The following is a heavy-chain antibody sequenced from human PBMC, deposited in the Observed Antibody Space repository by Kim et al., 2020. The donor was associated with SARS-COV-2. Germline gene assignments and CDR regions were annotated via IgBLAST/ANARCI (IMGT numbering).Heavy chain of an antibody. V-gene: IGHV3-33*01. D-gene: IGHD3-22*01. CDR1: GFTFSSYG. Sequence: GGSLRLSCAASGFTFSSYGMHWVRQAPGKGLEWVAVIWYDGSNKYYADSVKGRFTISRDNSKNTLYLQMNSLRAEDTAVYYCARDTREINYYDPTQWGAFDIWGQGTLVTVSS. J-gene: IGHJ3*02. CDR3: ARDTREINYYDPTQWGAFDI. CDR2: IWYDGSNK.